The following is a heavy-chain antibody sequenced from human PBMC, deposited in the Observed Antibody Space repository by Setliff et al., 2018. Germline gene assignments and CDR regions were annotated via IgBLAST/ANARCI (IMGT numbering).Heavy chain of an antibody. V-gene: IGHV2-5*02. D-gene: IGHD3-22*01. CDR1: GFSLSTSGVG. Sequence: SGPTLVNPTQTLTLTCTFSGFSLSTSGVGVGWIRQPPGKALEWLALIYWDDDKRYSPSLKGRLTITKDTSKNQVVLTMTNMDPVDTATYYCAHRRGDYYDSSGYYYDYWGQGTLVTV. CDR2: IYWDDDK. J-gene: IGHJ4*02. CDR3: AHRRGDYYDSSGYYYDY.